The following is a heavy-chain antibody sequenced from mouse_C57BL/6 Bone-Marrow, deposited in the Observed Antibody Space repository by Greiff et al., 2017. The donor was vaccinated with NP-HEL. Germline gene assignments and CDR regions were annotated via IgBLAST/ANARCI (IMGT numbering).Heavy chain of an antibody. D-gene: IGHD1-1*01. Sequence: EVQLQQSGPELVKPGASVKMSCKASGYTFTDYNMHWVKQSHGKSLEWIGYINPNNGGTSYNPKFKGKATLTVNKSSSTAYIELRSLTSEDSAVYYCARTITTVVAPYAMDYWGQGTSVTVSS. CDR1: GYTFTDYN. CDR2: INPNNGGT. J-gene: IGHJ4*01. V-gene: IGHV1-22*01. CDR3: ARTITTVVAPYAMDY.